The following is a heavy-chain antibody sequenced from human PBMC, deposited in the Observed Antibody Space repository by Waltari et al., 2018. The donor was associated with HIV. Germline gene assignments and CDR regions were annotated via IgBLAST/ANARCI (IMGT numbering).Heavy chain of an antibody. CDR3: ARVLGTVDV. V-gene: IGHV1-69*04. Sequence: QVQLVQSGAEVKKPGSPMKVSCPVSGGRTGTYGINWLRQAPGQGPEWMGRIIPMANIRNYAQKFQDRVTITADESTDTAYMELRSLRPDDTAVYYCARVLGTVDVWGQGTTVTVSS. CDR2: IIPMANIR. J-gene: IGHJ6*02. CDR1: GGRTGTYG. D-gene: IGHD3-16*01.